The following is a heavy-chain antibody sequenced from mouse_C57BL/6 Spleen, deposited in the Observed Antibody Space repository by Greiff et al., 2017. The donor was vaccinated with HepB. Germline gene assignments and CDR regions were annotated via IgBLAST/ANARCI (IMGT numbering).Heavy chain of an antibody. V-gene: IGHV2-3*01. CDR2: IWGEGST. CDR1: GFSLTSYG. Sequence: QVQLKESGPGLVAPSQSLSITCTVSGFSLTSYGVSWVRQPPGKGLEWLGVIWGEGSTNYHSALISRLSISKDNSKSQVFLKLNSLQTADTATYYCAKGNYDDDVWYFDVWGTGTTVTVSS. J-gene: IGHJ1*03. CDR3: AKGNYDDDVWYFDV. D-gene: IGHD2-4*01.